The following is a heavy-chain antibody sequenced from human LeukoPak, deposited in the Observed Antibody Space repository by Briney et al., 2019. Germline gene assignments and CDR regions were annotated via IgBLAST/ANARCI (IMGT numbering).Heavy chain of an antibody. CDR3: AKVLRNYDFWSGYSPFDY. CDR1: GFTFSSYA. CDR2: ISGSGGST. D-gene: IGHD3-3*01. Sequence: TGGSLRLSCAASGFTFSSYAMSWVRQVPGKGLEWVSAISGSGGSTYYADSVKGRFTISRDNSKNTLYLQMNSLRAEDTAVYYCAKVLRNYDFWSGYSPFDYWGQGTLVTVSS. V-gene: IGHV3-23*01. J-gene: IGHJ4*02.